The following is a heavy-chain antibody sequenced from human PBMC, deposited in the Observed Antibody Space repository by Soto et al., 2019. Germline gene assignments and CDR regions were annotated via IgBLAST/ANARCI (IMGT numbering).Heavy chain of an antibody. CDR1: GYTFTSYY. D-gene: IGHD3-3*01. J-gene: IGHJ6*02. V-gene: IGHV1-46*01. CDR2: INPSGGST. CDR3: ARAENTIFGVVISYYGMDV. Sequence: QVQLVQSGAEVKKPGASVKVSCKASGYTFTSYYMHWVRQAPGQWLEWMGIINPSGGSTSYAQKFQGRVTMTRDTSTSTVYRELSSLRSEDTAVYYCARAENTIFGVVISYYGMDVWGQGTTVTVSS.